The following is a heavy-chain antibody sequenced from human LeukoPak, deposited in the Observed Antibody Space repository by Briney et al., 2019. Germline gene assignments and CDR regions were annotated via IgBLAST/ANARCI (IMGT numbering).Heavy chain of an antibody. CDR3: ARATAGDYFDI. D-gene: IGHD3-16*01. Sequence: PSETLSLTCTVSGDSISSFYWSWIRQPPGKGLEWIGRIYTSAIISGNTNYNPSLKSRVTISVDTSKNQFSLKLSSVTAADTAVHYCARATAGDYFDIWGQGTMVTVSS. CDR2: IYTSAIISGNT. J-gene: IGHJ3*02. V-gene: IGHV4-4*07. CDR1: GDSISSFY.